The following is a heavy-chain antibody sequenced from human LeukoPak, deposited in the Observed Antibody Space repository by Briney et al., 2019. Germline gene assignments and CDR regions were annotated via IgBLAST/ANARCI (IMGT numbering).Heavy chain of an antibody. V-gene: IGHV4-38-2*01. J-gene: IGHJ4*02. CDR2: IYHTGST. Sequence: PSETLSLTCSVSGYSFTSGHYWGWIRQPPGKGLEWIGNIYHTGSTHYNPSLKSRVTISVDTSKNQFSLKLRSVTAADTAVYYCARYCSSTSCILRGFDYWGQGTLVTVSS. D-gene: IGHD2-2*01. CDR1: GYSFTSGHY. CDR3: ARYCSSTSCILRGFDY.